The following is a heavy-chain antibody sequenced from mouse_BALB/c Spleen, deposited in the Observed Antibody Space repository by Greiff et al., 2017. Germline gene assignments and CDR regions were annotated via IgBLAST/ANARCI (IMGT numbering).Heavy chain of an antibody. V-gene: IGHV7-3*02. D-gene: IGHD6-1*01. J-gene: IGHJ3*01. CDR3: ARDPSFAY. Sequence: EVKLVESGGGLVQPGGSLRLSCATSGFTFTDYYMSWVRQPPGQGLEWLGFIRTKASGCTTEYSASVKGRVTISRDNSQSILYLQMNTLRAEDSATYCCARDPSFAYWGQGTLVTVSA. CDR2: IRTKASGCTT. CDR1: GFTFTDYY.